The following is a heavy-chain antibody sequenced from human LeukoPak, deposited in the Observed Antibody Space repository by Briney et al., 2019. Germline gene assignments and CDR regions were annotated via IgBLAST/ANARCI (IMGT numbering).Heavy chain of an antibody. CDR1: GFIFSDAW. Sequence: GGSLRLSCAASGFIFSDAWMNWVRQAPGKGLEWVGRIKSKADGETTDYAAPVQGRFIVSRDDSTATLYLQMNSLQTEDTAVYYCTTGGSVITVTRSYDFWGQGTLVTVSP. D-gene: IGHD4-17*01. V-gene: IGHV3-15*07. J-gene: IGHJ4*02. CDR2: IKSKADGETT. CDR3: TTGGSVITVTRSYDF.